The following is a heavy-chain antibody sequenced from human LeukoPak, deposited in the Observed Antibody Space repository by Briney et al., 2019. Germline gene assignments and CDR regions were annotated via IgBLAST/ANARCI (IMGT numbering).Heavy chain of an antibody. J-gene: IGHJ1*01. V-gene: IGHV4-39*07. Sequence: SETLSLTCTVSGGSISSSSYYWGWIRQPPGKGLEWIGSIYYSGSTYYNPSLKSRVTISVDTSKNQFSLKLSSVTAADTAVYYCARGYYDILTGYFPWYFQHWGQGTLVTVSS. CDR2: IYYSGST. CDR3: ARGYYDILTGYFPWYFQH. D-gene: IGHD3-9*01. CDR1: GGSISSSSYY.